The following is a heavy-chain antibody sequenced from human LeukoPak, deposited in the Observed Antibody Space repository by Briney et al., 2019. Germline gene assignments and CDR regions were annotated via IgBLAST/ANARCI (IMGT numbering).Heavy chain of an antibody. D-gene: IGHD1-26*01. CDR1: GGSFSGYY. J-gene: IGHJ3*02. CDR3: ARDFPHSGSYPRGVDAFDI. V-gene: IGHV4-34*01. Sequence: SETLSLTCAVYGGSFSGYYWSWIRQPPGKGLEWIGGINHSGSTNYNPSLKSRVTISVDTSKNQFSLKLSSVTAADTAVYYCARDFPHSGSYPRGVDAFDIWGQGTMVTVSS. CDR2: INHSGST.